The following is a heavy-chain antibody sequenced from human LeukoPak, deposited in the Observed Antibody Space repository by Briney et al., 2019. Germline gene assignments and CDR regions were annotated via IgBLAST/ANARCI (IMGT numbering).Heavy chain of an antibody. Sequence: ASMKVSCTASGYTFTGYYVHWVRQAPGQGVEWMGRINPNSGDTNYAQKFQGRVTMTRDTSISTAYMELSRLRSDDTAVYYCARDYCGGDCFPDYWGQGTLVTVSS. CDR1: GYTFTGYY. CDR2: INPNSGDT. D-gene: IGHD2-21*02. J-gene: IGHJ4*02. CDR3: ARDYCGGDCFPDY. V-gene: IGHV1-2*06.